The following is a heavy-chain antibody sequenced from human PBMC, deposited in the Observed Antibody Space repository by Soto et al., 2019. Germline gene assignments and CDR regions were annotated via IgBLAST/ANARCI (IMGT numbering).Heavy chain of an antibody. CDR3: ASTGIAVAGIIPCCDL. CDR1: GGSISSSSYY. J-gene: IGHJ2*01. CDR2: IYYSGST. V-gene: IGHV4-39*01. D-gene: IGHD6-19*01. Sequence: QLQLQESGPGLVKPSETLSLTCTVSGGSISSSSYYWGWIRQPPGKGLEWIGSIYYSGSTYYNPSLKSRVTIAVDKSTNQFSLQLSSVTSADTALYSCASTGIAVAGIIPCCDLGGRGTLVTVSS.